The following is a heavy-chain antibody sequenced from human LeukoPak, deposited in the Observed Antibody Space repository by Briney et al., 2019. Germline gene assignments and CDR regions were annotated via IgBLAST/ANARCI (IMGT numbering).Heavy chain of an antibody. CDR2: GSAATT. Sequence: GSAATTYYADSVKGRCTISRDNSKNTLYLQMNSLRAEDTAVYYCAKAFLTYYYDSSGYSDYWGQGTLITVSS. J-gene: IGHJ4*02. V-gene: IGHV3-23*01. D-gene: IGHD3-22*01. CDR3: AKAFLTYYYDSSGYSDY.